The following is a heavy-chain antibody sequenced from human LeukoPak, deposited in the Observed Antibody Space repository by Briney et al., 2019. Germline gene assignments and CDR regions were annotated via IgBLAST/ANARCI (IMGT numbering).Heavy chain of an antibody. V-gene: IGHV1-69*04. J-gene: IGHJ5*02. CDR3: AREKANWFDP. Sequence: ASVKVSCKASGGTFSSYAISWVRQAPGQGLEWMGRIIPIFGIANYAQKFQGRVTITADKSTSTAYMELSSLRSEDTAVYYCAREKANWFDPWGQGTLVIVSS. CDR2: IIPIFGIA. CDR1: GGTFSSYA.